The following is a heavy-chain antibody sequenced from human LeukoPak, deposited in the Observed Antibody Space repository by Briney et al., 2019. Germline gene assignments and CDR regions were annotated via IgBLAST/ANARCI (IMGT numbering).Heavy chain of an antibody. CDR3: ALYGAYLTAFDP. Sequence: PSETLSLTCTVSGGSISSSSYYWGWIRQPPEKGLEWIGSIYYSGSTYYNPSLKSRVTISVDTSKNQFSLKLSPVTAADTAVYYCALYGAYLTAFDPWGQGTLVTVSS. J-gene: IGHJ5*02. V-gene: IGHV4-39*07. CDR1: GGSISSSSYY. CDR2: IYYSGST. D-gene: IGHD4-17*01.